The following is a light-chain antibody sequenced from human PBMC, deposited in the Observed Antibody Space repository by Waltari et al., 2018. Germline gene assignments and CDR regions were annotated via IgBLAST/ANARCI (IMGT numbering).Light chain of an antibody. J-gene: IGKJ3*01. CDR3: QQYYSTPFT. CDR2: WAS. V-gene: IGKV4-1*01. CDR1: QSVLYSSNNKNY. Sequence: DIVMTQSPDSLAVSLGERATIKCKSSQSVLYSSNNKNYLAWYQQKPGQPPKLLIYWASTRESGVPDRFRGSGSGTDFTRTISSLQAEDVAVYYCQQYYSTPFTFGPGTKVDIK.